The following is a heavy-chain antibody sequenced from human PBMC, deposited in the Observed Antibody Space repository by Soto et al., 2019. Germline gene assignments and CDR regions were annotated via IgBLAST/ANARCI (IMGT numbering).Heavy chain of an antibody. V-gene: IGHV4-31*03. CDR3: ARAQVATCYFDY. D-gene: IGHD5-12*01. CDR2: IYYSGST. Sequence: KPSETLSLTCTVSGGSISSGGYYWSWIRQHPGKGLEWIGYIYYSGSTYYNPSLKSRVTISVDTSKNQFSLKLSSVTAADTAVYYCARAQVATCYFDYWGQGTLVTVSS. CDR1: GGSISSGGYY. J-gene: IGHJ4*02.